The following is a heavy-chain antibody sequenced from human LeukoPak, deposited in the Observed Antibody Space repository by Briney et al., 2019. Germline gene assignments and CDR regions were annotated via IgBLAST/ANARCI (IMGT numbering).Heavy chain of an antibody. CDR2: FDPEPGEI. D-gene: IGHD3-9*01. Sequence: GAPVKVSCKVSGYTLTEVSMHWVRQAPGKGLEWLGGFDPEPGEIIYAQKFQGRVTMTEDTSTDTAYMEVTSLRSEDTAVYYCAMVTRDILTGSTGAIDYWGQGTLVTVSS. V-gene: IGHV1-24*01. CDR3: AMVTRDILTGSTGAIDY. CDR1: GYTLTEVS. J-gene: IGHJ4*02.